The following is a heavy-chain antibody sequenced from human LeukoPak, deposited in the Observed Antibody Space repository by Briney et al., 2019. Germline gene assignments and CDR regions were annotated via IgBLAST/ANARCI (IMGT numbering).Heavy chain of an antibody. CDR3: ARGNRFIDYSNYEVWFDP. J-gene: IGHJ5*02. CDR1: GYTFTSYD. CDR2: MNPNSGNT. V-gene: IGHV1-8*03. Sequence: ASVKVSCKASGYTFTSYDINWVRQAPGQGLEWMGWMNPNSGNTGYAQKFQGRVTITRNTSISTAYMELSSLRSEDTAVYYCARGNRFIDYSNYEVWFDPWGQGTLVTVSS. D-gene: IGHD4-11*01.